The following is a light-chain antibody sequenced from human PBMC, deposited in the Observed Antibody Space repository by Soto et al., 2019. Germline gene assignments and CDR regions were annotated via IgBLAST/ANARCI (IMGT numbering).Light chain of an antibody. V-gene: IGKV2-28*01. J-gene: IGKJ5*01. Sequence: DIVMTQSPLSLPVTPGDQASISCRSSQSLLHSNGYNYLDWYLQKPGQSPQLLIYLGSNRASGVPDRFSGSGSGTDFTLKISRVEAEEVGVYYCMQALQTPITVGQGTRLEIK. CDR3: MQALQTPIT. CDR2: LGS. CDR1: QSLLHSNGYNY.